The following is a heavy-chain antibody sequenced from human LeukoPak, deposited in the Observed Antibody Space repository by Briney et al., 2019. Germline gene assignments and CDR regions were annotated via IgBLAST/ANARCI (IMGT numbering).Heavy chain of an antibody. D-gene: IGHD5-18*01. CDR2: INEDGTSA. Sequence: GRSLRLSCAASGFCFSVYWMHRVRHAPGKGLVWVAHINEDGTSARHADSVKGRFTISRDNAKNTLYLQMNSLTVEDTAVYYCARVPTNSYGFGQWGQGSLVTVSS. V-gene: IGHV3-74*01. CDR1: GFCFSVYW. CDR3: ARVPTNSYGFGQ. J-gene: IGHJ4*02.